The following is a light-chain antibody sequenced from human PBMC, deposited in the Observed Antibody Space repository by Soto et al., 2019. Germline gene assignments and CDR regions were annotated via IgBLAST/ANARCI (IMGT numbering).Light chain of an antibody. CDR2: EVN. CDR1: SSDVGGNDY. Sequence: QSALTQPASVSGSPGQSVTISCTGASSDVGGNDYVSWYQQHPGKAPKLILYEVNNRPSGVSNHFSGSKSGNTASLIISGLQADDEADYYCSSYSTTRTLVFGSGTK. J-gene: IGLJ1*01. CDR3: SSYSTTRTLV. V-gene: IGLV2-14*01.